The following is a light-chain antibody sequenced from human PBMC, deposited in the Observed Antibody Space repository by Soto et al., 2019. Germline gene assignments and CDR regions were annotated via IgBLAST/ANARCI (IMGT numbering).Light chain of an antibody. CDR2: DVS. J-gene: IGKJ1*01. CDR3: QQYNTFWT. CDR1: QSISRW. V-gene: IGKV1-5*01. Sequence: DIQMAQSPSSRSASIGDSVTVTRRASQSISRWVAWYQQQPGKAPKLLIYDVSFLESGVPSRFRGSGSGTESTLTISSLQPDDLATYYCQQYNTFWTFGQGTKVDIK.